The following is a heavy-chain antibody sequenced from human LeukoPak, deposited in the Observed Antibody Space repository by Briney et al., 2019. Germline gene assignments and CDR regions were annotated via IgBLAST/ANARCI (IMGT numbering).Heavy chain of an antibody. D-gene: IGHD4-17*01. CDR2: IYYSGST. Sequence: SSETLSLTCTVSGGSISSYYWSWIRQPPGKGLEWIGYIYYSGSTNYNPSLKSRVTISVDTSKNQFSLKLSSVTAADTAVYYCAREESYGVHAGWGQGTLVTVSS. CDR1: GGSISSYY. CDR3: AREESYGVHAG. J-gene: IGHJ4*02. V-gene: IGHV4-59*01.